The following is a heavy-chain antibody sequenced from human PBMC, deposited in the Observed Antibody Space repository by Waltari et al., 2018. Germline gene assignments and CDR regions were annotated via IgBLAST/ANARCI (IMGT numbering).Heavy chain of an antibody. CDR3: AKIPYDFWSGGYFDY. CDR1: GFTFSSYD. V-gene: IGHV3-23*01. J-gene: IGHJ4*02. D-gene: IGHD3-3*01. CDR2: SRCSGGST. Sequence: EVQLLESGGGLVQPGGSLRLSCAASGFTFSSYDMSWVRQAPGKGMEWGTASRCSGGSTFYADSVKGRFTISRDNSKNTLYLQMNSLRAEDTAVYYCAKIPYDFWSGGYFDYWGQGTLVTVSS.